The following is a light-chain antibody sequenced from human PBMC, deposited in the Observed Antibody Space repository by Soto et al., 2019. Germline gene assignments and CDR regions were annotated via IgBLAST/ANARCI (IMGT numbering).Light chain of an antibody. CDR2: DVS. J-gene: IGLJ1*01. CDR3: SSYTTSNTRQIV. Sequence: QSVLTQPASVSGSPGQSITISCTGTSSDVGGYNYVSWYQHHPGKAPKLIIYDVSNRPSGVSNRFFGSKSGNTASLTISGLQPEDEADYYCSSYTTSNTRQIVFGTGTKVTVL. CDR1: SSDVGGYNY. V-gene: IGLV2-14*03.